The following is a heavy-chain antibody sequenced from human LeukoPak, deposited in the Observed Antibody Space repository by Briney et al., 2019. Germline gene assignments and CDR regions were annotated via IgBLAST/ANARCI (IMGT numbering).Heavy chain of an antibody. CDR2: ISGSGGST. V-gene: IGHV3-23*01. Sequence: PGGSLRLSCAASGFTFSSYSMNWVRQAPGKGLEWVSAISGSGGSTYYADSVKGRFTISRDNSENTLYLQMNSLRAEDTAVYYCAFRLGYCSSTSCYLDAFDIWGQGTMVTVSS. J-gene: IGHJ3*02. CDR3: AFRLGYCSSTSCYLDAFDI. D-gene: IGHD2-2*01. CDR1: GFTFSSYS.